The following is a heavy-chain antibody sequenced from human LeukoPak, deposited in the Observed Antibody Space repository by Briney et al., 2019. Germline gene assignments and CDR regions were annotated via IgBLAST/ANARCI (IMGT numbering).Heavy chain of an antibody. J-gene: IGHJ4*02. CDR3: AKRSCSGGSCNFDY. CDR2: ISNSGVTT. Sequence: GGSLRLSCAASGFTFNSYAMSWVRQAPGKGLEWVSAISNSGVTTNYADSVRGRFTISRDNSKNTPYLQMNSLRAEDTAVYYCAKRSCSGGSCNFDYWGQGTLVTVSS. CDR1: GFTFNSYA. V-gene: IGHV3-23*01. D-gene: IGHD2-15*01.